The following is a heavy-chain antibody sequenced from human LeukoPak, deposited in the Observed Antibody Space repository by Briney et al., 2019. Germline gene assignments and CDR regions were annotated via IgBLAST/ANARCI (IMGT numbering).Heavy chain of an antibody. D-gene: IGHD3-9*01. V-gene: IGHV3-11*04. CDR1: GFTFSDYY. J-gene: IGHJ3*02. CDR2: ISSSGSTI. Sequence: PGGSLRLSCAASGFTFSDYYMSWIRQAPGKGLERVSYISSSGSTIYYADSVKGRFTISRDNAKNSLYLQMNSLRAEDTAVYYCARGAGRYFDWLLSPDAFDIWGQGTMVTVSS. CDR3: ARGAGRYFDWLLSPDAFDI.